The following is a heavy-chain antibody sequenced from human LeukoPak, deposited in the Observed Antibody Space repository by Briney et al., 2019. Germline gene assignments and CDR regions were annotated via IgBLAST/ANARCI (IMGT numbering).Heavy chain of an antibody. J-gene: IGHJ4*02. CDR1: GYTFTSYG. D-gene: IGHD6-19*01. CDR3: ATDDIAVAGPNFDY. CDR2: ISAYNGNT. V-gene: IGHV1-18*01. Sequence: GSLKVSCKASGYTFTSYGISWVRQAPGQGLEWMGWISAYNGNTNTAHHLQGRVTMTTDTSTSTAYMELRSLISDDTAVYFCATDDIAVAGPNFDYWGQGTLVTLSS.